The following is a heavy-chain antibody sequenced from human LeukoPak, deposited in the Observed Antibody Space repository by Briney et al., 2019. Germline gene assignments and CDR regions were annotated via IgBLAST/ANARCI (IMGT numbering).Heavy chain of an antibody. Sequence: ASLKLSCKASGYTFTGYYMHWVRQAPGQGLEWMVWINPNSGGTNYAQKFKGRVTITRDTSITPAYMELSRLRSDDTAVYYCAKHSYGFNTFDYWGQGTLVTVSS. CDR3: AKHSYGFNTFDY. J-gene: IGHJ4*02. CDR1: GYTFTGYY. V-gene: IGHV1-2*02. CDR2: INPNSGGT. D-gene: IGHD5-18*01.